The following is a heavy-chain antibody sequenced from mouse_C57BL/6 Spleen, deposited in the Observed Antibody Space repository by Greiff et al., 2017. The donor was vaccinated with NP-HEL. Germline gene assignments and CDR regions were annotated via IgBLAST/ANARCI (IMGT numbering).Heavy chain of an antibody. V-gene: IGHV1-26*01. Sequence: EVQLQQSGPELVKPGASVKISCKASGYTFTDYYMNWVKQSHGKSLEWIGDINPNNGGTSYNQKFKGKATLTVDKSSSTAYMELRSLTSEDSAVYYCAREEGNARDYWGQGTTLTVSS. J-gene: IGHJ2*01. CDR2: INPNNGGT. CDR3: AREEGNARDY. CDR1: GYTFTDYY.